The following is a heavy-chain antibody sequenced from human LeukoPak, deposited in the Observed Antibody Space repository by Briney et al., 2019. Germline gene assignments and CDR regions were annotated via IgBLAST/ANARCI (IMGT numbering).Heavy chain of an antibody. CDR1: GFAFSRFA. J-gene: IGHJ4*02. V-gene: IGHV3-23*01. D-gene: IGHD3-22*01. Sequence: PGGSLRLSCSASGFAFSRFAMTWVRHLPGKGLDWVSTISGNGHQTYYGDSVKGRFSVSRDNSKNILYLQMDSLRADDSALYCCAKDANYYDSSGFFIPFDYWGQGTLVTVSS. CDR2: ISGNGHQT. CDR3: AKDANYYDSSGFFIPFDY.